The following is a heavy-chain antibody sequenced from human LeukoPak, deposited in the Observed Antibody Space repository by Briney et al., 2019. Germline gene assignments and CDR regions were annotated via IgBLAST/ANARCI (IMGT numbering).Heavy chain of an antibody. J-gene: IGHJ5*02. CDR1: GGSISSSSYY. Sequence: SETLSLTCTVSGGSISSSSYYWGWIRQPPGKGLEWIGSIYYSGSTYYNPSLKSRVTISVDTSKNQFSLKLSSVTAADTAVYYCARGGSGYDWFDPWGQGTLVTVSS. CDR2: IYYSGST. V-gene: IGHV4-39*07. CDR3: ARGGSGYDWFDP. D-gene: IGHD5-12*01.